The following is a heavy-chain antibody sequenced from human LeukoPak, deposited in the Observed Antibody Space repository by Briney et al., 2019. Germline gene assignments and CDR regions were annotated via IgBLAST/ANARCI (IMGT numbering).Heavy chain of an antibody. CDR1: SGSIRSGRYC. V-gene: IGHV4-61*02. CDR2: IYTSGST. J-gene: IGHJ4*02. CDR3: ASSGY. D-gene: IGHD3-10*01. Sequence: KPSATLSPTCTVSSGSIRSGRYCWSWIRQPAGKGLEWIGRIYTSGSTNYNPSLKSRVTISVDTSKNQFSLKLSSVTAADTAVYYCASSGYWGQGTLVTVSS.